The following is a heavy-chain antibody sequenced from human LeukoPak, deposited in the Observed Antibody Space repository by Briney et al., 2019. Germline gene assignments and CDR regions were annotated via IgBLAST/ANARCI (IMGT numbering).Heavy chain of an antibody. CDR3: AREEGYCSSTSCYGFDY. Sequence: GGSLRLSCAASEFTFSSYTMNWVRQAPGKGLEWVASITSRSSYIYYADSVKGRFTISRDNAKNSLYLQMNSLRAEDTAVYYCAREEGYCSSTSCYGFDYWGQGTLVTVSS. D-gene: IGHD2-2*01. CDR2: ITSRSSYI. V-gene: IGHV3-21*01. CDR1: EFTFSSYT. J-gene: IGHJ4*02.